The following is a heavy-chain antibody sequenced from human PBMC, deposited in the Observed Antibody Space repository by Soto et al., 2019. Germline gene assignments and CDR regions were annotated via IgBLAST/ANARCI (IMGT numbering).Heavy chain of an antibody. V-gene: IGHV3-74*01. CDR3: AREVNGYYYVAY. CDR2: INRDGSRT. J-gene: IGHJ4*02. D-gene: IGHD2-8*01. Sequence: EVQLVESGGNVLQPGGSLRLSCAASGFISSSYWMHWVRQAPGKGLVWVSRINRDGSRTDYADSVKGRFAVSRDNAKNKVHLQMNSLRDDDTAVYYCAREVNGYYYVAYWGQGTLVTVSS. CDR1: GFISSSYW.